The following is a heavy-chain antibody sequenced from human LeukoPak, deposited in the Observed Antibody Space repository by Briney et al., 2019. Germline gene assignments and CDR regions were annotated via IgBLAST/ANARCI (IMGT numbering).Heavy chain of an antibody. D-gene: IGHD5-12*01. CDR1: GGSISSYY. Sequence: SETLSLTCTVSGGSISSYYWSWIRQPPGKGLEWIGYIYYSGSTNYNPSLKSRVTISVDTSKNPFSLTLSTVTAADTAVYYCARGTQSVEWLRKRSASFDYWGQGTLVTVSS. J-gene: IGHJ4*02. CDR2: IYYSGST. CDR3: ARGTQSVEWLRKRSASFDY. V-gene: IGHV4-59*01.